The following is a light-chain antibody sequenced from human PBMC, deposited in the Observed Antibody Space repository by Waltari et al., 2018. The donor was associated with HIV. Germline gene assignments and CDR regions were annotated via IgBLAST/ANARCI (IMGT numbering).Light chain of an antibody. Sequence: SSELTQPPSVSVSPGQMARITCFGDMLTKQYTHWYRQMPGQAPVMVIYKDSQRHAGDPERYTGSTSGTIVTLTVSGVQAEAEADYYCQSADNVSVQWVVGGGTKLTVL. J-gene: IGLJ3*02. CDR2: KDS. V-gene: IGLV3-25*03. CDR1: MLTKQY. CDR3: QSADNVSVQWV.